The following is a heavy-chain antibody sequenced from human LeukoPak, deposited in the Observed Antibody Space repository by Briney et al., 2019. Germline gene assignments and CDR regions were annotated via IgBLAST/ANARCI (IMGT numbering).Heavy chain of an antibody. CDR1: GFTFSSYA. Sequence: GGTLRLSCAASGFTFSSYAMHWVRQAPGTGLEWVAVISYDGSNKYYADSVKGRFNISRDNSKNTLYLQMNSLRAEDTAVYYCARGDYSNLYYYYGMDVWGQGTTVTVSS. CDR2: ISYDGSNK. D-gene: IGHD4-11*01. J-gene: IGHJ6*02. CDR3: ARGDYSNLYYYYGMDV. V-gene: IGHV3-30-3*01.